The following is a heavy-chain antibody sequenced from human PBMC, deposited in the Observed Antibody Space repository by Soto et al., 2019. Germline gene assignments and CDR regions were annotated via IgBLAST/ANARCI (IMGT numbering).Heavy chain of an antibody. CDR1: GGTFGNFA. CDR3: ATEGGLGSSGWGVFYCSGMDV. Sequence: QMQLVQSGAEVKKPGSSVNVSCKASGGTFGNFAISWVRQAPGQGLEWMGGIIPMFETANYAQRFQGRVTIIADESTNTVYMYLTGLRSEDTAVYYCATEGGLGSSGWGVFYCSGMDVWGQGTTVTVS. CDR2: IIPMFETA. D-gene: IGHD6-19*01. V-gene: IGHV1-69*01. J-gene: IGHJ6*02.